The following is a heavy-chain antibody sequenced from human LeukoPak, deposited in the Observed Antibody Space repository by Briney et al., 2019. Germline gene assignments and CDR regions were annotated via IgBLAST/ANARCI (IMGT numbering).Heavy chain of an antibody. CDR1: GGSFSGYY. D-gene: IGHD2-21*02. CDR2: INHSGST. V-gene: IGHV4-34*01. CDR3: ASGNDCPYYYYYMDV. Sequence: PSETLSLTCAVYGGSFSGYYWSWIRQPPGKGLEWIGEINHSGSTNYNPSLKSRVTISVDTSKNQFSLKLSSVTAADTAVYYCASGNDCPYYYYYMDVWGKGTTVTVSS. J-gene: IGHJ6*03.